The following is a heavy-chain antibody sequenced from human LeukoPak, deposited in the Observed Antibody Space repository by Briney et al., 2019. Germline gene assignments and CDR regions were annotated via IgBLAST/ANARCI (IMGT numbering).Heavy chain of an antibody. CDR1: GYTFTGYY. V-gene: IGHV1-2*02. D-gene: IGHD2-15*01. J-gene: IGHJ6*03. CDR2: INPQSGGT. CDR3: ARGVVAATFYYYMDV. Sequence: ASVKVSCKPSGYTFTGYYIQWVRQAPGQGLEWMGWINPQSGGTNYAQEFQGRVTMTRDTSISTAYMDLSRLRSDDTAVYYCARGVVAATFYYYMDVWGKGTTVTVSS.